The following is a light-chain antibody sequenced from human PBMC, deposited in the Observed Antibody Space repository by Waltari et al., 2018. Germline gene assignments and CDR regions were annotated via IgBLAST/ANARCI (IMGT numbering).Light chain of an antibody. V-gene: IGLV5-45*01. J-gene: IGLJ2*01. CDR2: YKSDSDK. Sequence: PMLTQPASLSASPGASASLTCTFSGGINVAGYHIFLYQQKPGSPPRYLLRYKSDSDKGQGSGVPSRFSGSKDASANTGILRISGLQSEDEADYYCAIGHSSGPLFGGGTRLTVL. CDR3: AIGHSSGPL. CDR1: GGINVAGYH.